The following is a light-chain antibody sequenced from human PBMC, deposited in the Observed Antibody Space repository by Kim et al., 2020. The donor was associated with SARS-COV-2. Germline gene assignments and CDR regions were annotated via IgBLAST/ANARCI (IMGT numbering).Light chain of an antibody. J-gene: IGKJ4*01. CDR3: QHAQSNPLT. CDR2: VAS. Sequence: DIQMTQSPSSVSASVGDRVTMTCRASQGISSWLAWYQQKPGKAPKLLISVASSLQSGVPSRFSGSGSGTDFTLTINSLEPEDSATYNCQHAQSNPLTLGGGTKVDIK. CDR1: QGISSW. V-gene: IGKV1D-12*01.